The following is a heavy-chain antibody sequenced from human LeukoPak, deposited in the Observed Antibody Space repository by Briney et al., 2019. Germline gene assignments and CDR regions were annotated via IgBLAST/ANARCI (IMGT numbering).Heavy chain of an antibody. V-gene: IGHV5-51*01. CDR1: GYSFTSYW. Sequence: GESLKISCKGSGYSFTSYWIGWVRQMPGKGLEWMGIIYPGDPDTRYSPSFQGQVTISADKSISTAYLQWSSLKASDTAMYYCARHKRTRPLLWFGEFPYYFDYWGQGTLVTVSS. J-gene: IGHJ4*02. CDR2: IYPGDPDT. CDR3: ARHKRTRPLLWFGEFPYYFDY. D-gene: IGHD3-10*01.